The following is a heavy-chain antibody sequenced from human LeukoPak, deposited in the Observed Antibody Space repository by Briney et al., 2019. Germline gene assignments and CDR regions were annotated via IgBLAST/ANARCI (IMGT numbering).Heavy chain of an antibody. D-gene: IGHD3-10*01. V-gene: IGHV1-2*02. CDR1: GYTFTGYY. J-gene: IGHJ5*02. Sequence: ASVKVSCKASGYTFTGYYMHWVRQAPGQGLEWMGWINPNSGGTNYAQKFQGRVTMTRDTSISTAYMELSRLRSDDTAVCYCARGVLLWFGESTNWFDPWGQGTLVTVSS. CDR3: ARGVLLWFGESTNWFDP. CDR2: INPNSGGT.